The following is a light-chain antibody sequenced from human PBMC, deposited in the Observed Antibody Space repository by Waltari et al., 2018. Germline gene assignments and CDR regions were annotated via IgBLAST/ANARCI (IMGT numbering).Light chain of an antibody. J-gene: IGKJ3*01. Sequence: EILLTQSPGTLSLSPGERATLPCRASESVSTSFLVWYQQKKWQATRVLIYGTSTRAAGIPDRFSGSGSGTDFTLTISRLEPEDFGVYYCQEFGGGTTFTFGPGTRVDMK. V-gene: IGKV3-20*01. CDR2: GTS. CDR3: QEFGGGTTFT. CDR1: ESVSTSF.